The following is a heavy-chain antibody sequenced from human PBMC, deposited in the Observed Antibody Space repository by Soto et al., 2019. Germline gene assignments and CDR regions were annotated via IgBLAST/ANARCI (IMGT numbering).Heavy chain of an antibody. CDR2: ISYDGSNK. V-gene: IGHV3-30*18. D-gene: IGHD3-9*01. CDR1: GFTFSSYG. J-gene: IGHJ6*03. CDR3: AKGRRGTGYYYYYMDV. Sequence: GGSLRLSCAASGFTFSSYGMHWVRQAPGKGLEWVAVISYDGSNKYYADSVKGRFTISRDNSKNTLYLQMNSLRAEDTAVYYCAKGRRGTGYYYYYMDVWGKGTTVTVSS.